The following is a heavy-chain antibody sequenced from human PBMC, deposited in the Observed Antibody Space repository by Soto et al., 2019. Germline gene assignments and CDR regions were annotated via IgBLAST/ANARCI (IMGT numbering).Heavy chain of an antibody. CDR3: AREYGSCVNYYYGMDV. CDR2: IYPGDSDT. V-gene: IGHV5-51*01. CDR1: GYSFTSYW. Sequence: GESLKISCKGSGYSFTSYWIGWVRQMPGKGLEWMGIIYPGDSDTRYSPSFQGQVTISADKSISTAYLQMNSLRAEDTAVYYCAREYGSCVNYYYGMDVWGQGTTVTVSS. J-gene: IGHJ6*02. D-gene: IGHD1-26*01.